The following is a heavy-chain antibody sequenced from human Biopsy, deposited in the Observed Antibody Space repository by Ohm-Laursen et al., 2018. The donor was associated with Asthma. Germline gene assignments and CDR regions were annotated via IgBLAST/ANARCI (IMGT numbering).Heavy chain of an antibody. Sequence: SSVKVSCKSLGGTFNTCVIGWVRQAPGQGLEWMGGINSVFGTTTYPQKFQDRVTITADDSTSTVYMELSSLRSEDTAVYYCARKAGSCISRTCYSLDFWGQGTLVTVSS. CDR1: GGTFNTCV. CDR3: ARKAGSCISRTCYSLDF. CDR2: INSVFGTT. V-gene: IGHV1-69*01. J-gene: IGHJ4*02. D-gene: IGHD2-2*01.